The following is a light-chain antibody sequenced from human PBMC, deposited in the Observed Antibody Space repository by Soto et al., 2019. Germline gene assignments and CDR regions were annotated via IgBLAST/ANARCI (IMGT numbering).Light chain of an antibody. CDR2: DAS. CDR1: QSVGSH. J-gene: IGKJ5*01. V-gene: IGKV3D-15*01. Sequence: EIVVTHSPDTLSVSPCERASLSFRTSQSVGSHLAWYQQKPGQAPRLLIYDASNRATGIPARFSGSGSGTDFTLTISSLEPEDFAVYYCQQYDNWPITFGQGTRLEIK. CDR3: QQYDNWPIT.